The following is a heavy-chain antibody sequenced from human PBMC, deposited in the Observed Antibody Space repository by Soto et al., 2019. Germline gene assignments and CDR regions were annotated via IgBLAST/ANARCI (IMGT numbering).Heavy chain of an antibody. CDR1: GGSIGSHY. Sequence: QVQLQESGPGLVKPSETLSLTCTVSGGSIGSHYWSWIRQPPGEGLEWIGRASYSGSPSYNPSLKSRVTISIDTPKNQFSLKLTSVTAADTAVYYCARQWGGDYWGQGILVTVSS. D-gene: IGHD3-16*01. CDR3: ARQWGGDY. J-gene: IGHJ4*02. V-gene: IGHV4-59*08. CDR2: ASYSGSP.